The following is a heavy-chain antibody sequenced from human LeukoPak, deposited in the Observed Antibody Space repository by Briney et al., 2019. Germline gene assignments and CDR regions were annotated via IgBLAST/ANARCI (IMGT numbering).Heavy chain of an antibody. CDR2: IGGSNGIT. V-gene: IGHV3-23*01. Sequence: PGGSLRLSCAASRFTFNSYAMSWVRQAPGKGLEWVSVIGGSNGITFYVGSVKGRFTISRDNSKDTPYLQMNSLRAEDTAVYYCARDRVGATDYFDYWGQGTLVTVSS. J-gene: IGHJ4*02. D-gene: IGHD1-26*01. CDR3: ARDRVGATDYFDY. CDR1: RFTFNSYA.